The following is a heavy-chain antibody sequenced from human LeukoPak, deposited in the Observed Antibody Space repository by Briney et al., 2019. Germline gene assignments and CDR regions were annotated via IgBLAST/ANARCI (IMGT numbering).Heavy chain of an antibody. CDR2: ISSSGSTI. CDR3: AKDSLIYCSGGSCYPDY. V-gene: IGHV3-48*03. J-gene: IGHJ4*02. Sequence: GGSLRLSCAASGFTFSSYEMNWVRQAPGKGLEWVSYISSSGSTIYYADSVKGRFTISRDNAKNSLYLQMNSLKAEDTAVYYCAKDSLIYCSGGSCYPDYWGQGTLVTVSS. CDR1: GFTFSSYE. D-gene: IGHD2-15*01.